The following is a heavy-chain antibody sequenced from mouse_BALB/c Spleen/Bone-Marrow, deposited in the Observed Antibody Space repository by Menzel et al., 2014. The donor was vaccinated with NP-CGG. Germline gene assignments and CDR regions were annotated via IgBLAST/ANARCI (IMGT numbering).Heavy chain of an antibody. Sequence: QVQLQQSGPQLVRPGASVKISCKASGYSFTSYWMHWVKQRPGQGLEWIGMIDPSDSETRLNQKFKDKATLTVDKSSSTAYMQLSSPTSEDSAVYYCAREAGYYYAMDYWGQGTSVTVSS. J-gene: IGHJ4*01. V-gene: IGHV1S127*01. CDR2: IDPSDSET. CDR3: AREAGYYYAMDY. D-gene: IGHD2-2*01. CDR1: GYSFTSYW.